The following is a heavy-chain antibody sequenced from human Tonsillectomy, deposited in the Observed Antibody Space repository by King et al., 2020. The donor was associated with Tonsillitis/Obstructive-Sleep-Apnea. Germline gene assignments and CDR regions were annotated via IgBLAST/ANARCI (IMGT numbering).Heavy chain of an antibody. Sequence: VQLVESGGGLVKPGGSLRFSCAASGFVFSNAWMSWVRQAPGKGLEWVGHIKSKTSGGTTDYAAPVKGRFTISRDDAKTTLFLQMNSLKSEDTAVYYCTTYYYGSGSYPLDYWGQGTLVTVSS. J-gene: IGHJ4*02. V-gene: IGHV3-15*01. CDR1: GFVFSNAW. CDR3: TTYYYGSGSYPLDY. CDR2: IKSKTSGGTT. D-gene: IGHD3-10*01.